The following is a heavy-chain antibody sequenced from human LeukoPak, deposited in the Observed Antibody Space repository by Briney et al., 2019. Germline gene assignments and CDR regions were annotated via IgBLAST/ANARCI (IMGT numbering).Heavy chain of an antibody. Sequence: PGGSLRLSCAASGITFSSYPMTWVRQAPGKGLEWVSTISGSGGSTYYADSVKGRFTISRDNSKNTLYLQMNSLRADDTAIYYCARNQQLGGHSYYYYGMDVWGQGTTVTVSS. D-gene: IGHD3-16*01. J-gene: IGHJ6*02. V-gene: IGHV3-23*01. CDR2: ISGSGGST. CDR1: GITFSSYP. CDR3: ARNQQLGGHSYYYYGMDV.